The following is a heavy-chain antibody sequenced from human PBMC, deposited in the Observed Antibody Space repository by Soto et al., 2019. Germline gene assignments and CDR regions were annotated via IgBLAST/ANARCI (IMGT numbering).Heavy chain of an antibody. V-gene: IGHV5-51*01. J-gene: IGHJ4*02. Sequence: PGESLKISCKGSGYNFAGYWIAWVRQMPGKGLELMGIIYPSDSDTRYRPSFQGQVTISADKSISSAYLQWSSLRASDTAMYYCARGGVSTRTFDYWGQGTPVAVSS. CDR3: ARGGVSTRTFDY. CDR2: IYPSDSDT. D-gene: IGHD3-3*01. CDR1: GYNFAGYW.